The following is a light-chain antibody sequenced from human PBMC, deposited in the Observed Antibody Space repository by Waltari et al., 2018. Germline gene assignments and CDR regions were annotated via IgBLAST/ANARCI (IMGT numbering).Light chain of an antibody. CDR2: GKD. CDR1: SLRRYY. CDR3: HSRDTISTRV. J-gene: IGLJ3*02. Sequence: SSELTQDPAVSVALGPTVRITCQGDSLRRYYASWYQPRPGQAPRLVLYGKDNRPSGIPDRFSGSTSGDTASLTITGAQAEDEADYYCHSRDTISTRVFGGGTRLTV. V-gene: IGLV3-19*01.